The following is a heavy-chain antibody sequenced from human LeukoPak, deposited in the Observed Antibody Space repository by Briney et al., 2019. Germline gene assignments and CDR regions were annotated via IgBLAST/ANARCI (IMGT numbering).Heavy chain of an antibody. CDR2: INTNTGNP. CDR1: GYTFTSYA. J-gene: IGHJ4*02. V-gene: IGHV7-4-1*02. CDR3: ARGYRSIAVAGTDLDY. Sequence: ASVKVSCKASGYTFTSYAMNWVRQAPGQGLEWMGWINTNTGNPTYAQGFTGRFVFSLDTSVSTAYLQISSLKAEDTAVYYCARGYRSIAVAGTDLDYWGQGTLVTVSS. D-gene: IGHD6-19*01.